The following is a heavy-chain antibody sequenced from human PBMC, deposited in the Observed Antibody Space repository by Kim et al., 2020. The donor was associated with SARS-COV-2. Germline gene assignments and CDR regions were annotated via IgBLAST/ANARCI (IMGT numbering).Heavy chain of an antibody. CDR3: ARDPSITMIGTGAFDI. V-gene: IGHV4-30-2*04. Sequence: SLKSRVTISVDTSKNQFSLKRSSVTAADTAVYYCARDPSITMIGTGAFDIWGQWTMVTVSS. J-gene: IGHJ3*02. D-gene: IGHD3-22*01.